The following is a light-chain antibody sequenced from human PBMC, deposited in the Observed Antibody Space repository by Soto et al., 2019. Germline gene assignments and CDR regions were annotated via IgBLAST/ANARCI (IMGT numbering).Light chain of an antibody. J-gene: IGLJ1*01. CDR2: DVT. V-gene: IGLV2-14*03. CDR1: SSDFGGNNF. CDR3: SSYTYSSTIYV. Sequence: QSVLTQPASVSGSPGQSITISCTGSSSDFGGNNFVSWYQHHPGKAPKLMIYDVTNRPSGVSNRFSGSKSGNTASLTISGLQAEDEADYYCSSYTYSSTIYVFGTGTKVTVL.